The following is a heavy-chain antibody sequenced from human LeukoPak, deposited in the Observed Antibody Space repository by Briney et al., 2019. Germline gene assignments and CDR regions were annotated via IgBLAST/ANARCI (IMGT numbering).Heavy chain of an antibody. J-gene: IGHJ4*02. D-gene: IGHD3-10*01. Sequence: GASVKVSCKASGYTFTGYYMHWVRQAPGQGLEWMGWINPNSGGTNYAQKFQGRVTMTRDTSISTAYMELSSLRSEDTAVYYCARASQNGSGSPSDYWGQGTLVTVSS. CDR2: INPNSGGT. CDR3: ARASQNGSGSPSDY. CDR1: GYTFTGYY. V-gene: IGHV1-2*02.